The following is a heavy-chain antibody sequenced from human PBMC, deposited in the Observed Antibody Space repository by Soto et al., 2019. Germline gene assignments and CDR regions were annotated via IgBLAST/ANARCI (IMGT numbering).Heavy chain of an antibody. V-gene: IGHV3-30-3*01. CDR3: ARDYYDFWSGYYSAHYYYGMDV. D-gene: IGHD3-3*01. Sequence: SLRLSCAASGFTFSSYAMHWVRQAPGKGLEGVAVISDVGSNKYYADSVKGRFTISRDNSKNTLYLQMNSLRAEDTAVYYCARDYYDFWSGYYSAHYYYGMDVWGQGTTVTVSS. CDR2: ISDVGSNK. J-gene: IGHJ6*02. CDR1: GFTFSSYA.